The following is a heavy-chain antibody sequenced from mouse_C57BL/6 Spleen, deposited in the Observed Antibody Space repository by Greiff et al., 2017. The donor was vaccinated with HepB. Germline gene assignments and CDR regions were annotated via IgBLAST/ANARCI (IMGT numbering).Heavy chain of an antibody. CDR3: TRALTAQAFDY. Sequence: EVKVVESGEGLVKPGGSLKLSCAASGFTFSSYAMSWVRQTPEKRLEWVAYISSGGDYIYYADTVKGRFTISRDNARNTLYLQMSSLKSEDTAMYYCTRALTAQAFDYWGQGTTLTVSS. CDR2: ISSGGDYI. V-gene: IGHV5-9-1*02. J-gene: IGHJ2*01. CDR1: GFTFSSYA. D-gene: IGHD3-2*02.